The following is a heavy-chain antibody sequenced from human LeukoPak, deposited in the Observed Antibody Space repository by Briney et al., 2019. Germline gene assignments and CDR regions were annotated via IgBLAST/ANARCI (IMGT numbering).Heavy chain of an antibody. CDR1: GFIFSDYW. CDR2: IKVDGIEK. J-gene: IGHJ4*02. V-gene: IGHV3-7*04. D-gene: IGHD6-19*01. CDR3: ARDNAGSGWVY. Sequence: GGSLRLSCVASGFIFSDYWMSWVRQAPGKGPEWVASIKVDGIEKYYADSVKGRFTISRDNAKSSLYLQMNSLRAEDTAVYYCARDNAGSGWVYWGQGTLVTVSS.